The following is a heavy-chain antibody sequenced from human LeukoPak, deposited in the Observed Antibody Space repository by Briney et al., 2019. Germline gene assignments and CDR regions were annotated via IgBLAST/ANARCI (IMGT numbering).Heavy chain of an antibody. J-gene: IGHJ4*02. D-gene: IGHD3-10*01. V-gene: IGHV4-61*02. CDR3: ARVLGSGSFDY. CDR1: GGSISSGSYY. CDR2: IYTSGST. Sequence: KPSETLSLTCTVSGGSISSGSYYWSWIRQPAGKGLEWIGRIYTSGSTNYNPSLKSRVTISVDTSKNQFSLKLSSVTAADTAVYYCARVLGSGSFDYWGQGTLVTVSS.